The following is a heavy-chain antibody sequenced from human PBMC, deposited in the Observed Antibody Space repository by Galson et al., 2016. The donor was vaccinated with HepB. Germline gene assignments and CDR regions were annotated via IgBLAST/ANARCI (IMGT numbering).Heavy chain of an antibody. J-gene: IGHJ4*02. Sequence: CAISGDSVSSTSATWNWIRQSPSRGLEWLGRTYYRSKWSTDFALFLGSRIAINADTSRNQFTLQLNSVTPEDTAVYCCARVGELPFSSPHFSFDNWGQGIRVTVSS. CDR3: ARVGELPFSSPHFSFDN. V-gene: IGHV6-1*01. D-gene: IGHD3-10*01. CDR2: TYYRSKWST. CDR1: GDSVSSTSAT.